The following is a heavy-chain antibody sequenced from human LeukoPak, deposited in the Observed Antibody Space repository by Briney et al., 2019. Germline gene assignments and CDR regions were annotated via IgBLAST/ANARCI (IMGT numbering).Heavy chain of an antibody. CDR3: ARGTYSSSEFDY. CDR2: IYYSGST. D-gene: IGHD6-6*01. J-gene: IGHJ4*02. Sequence: SETLSLTCTVSGDSISSYYWTWIRQPPGKGLEWIGYIYYSGSTNYNPSLKSRVTISVDTSKNQFSLKLSSVTAADTAVYYCARGTYSSSEFDYWGQGTLITVSS. V-gene: IGHV4-59*01. CDR1: GDSISSYY.